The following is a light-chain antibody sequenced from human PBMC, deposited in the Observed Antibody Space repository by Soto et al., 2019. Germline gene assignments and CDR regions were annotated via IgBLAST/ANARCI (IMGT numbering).Light chain of an antibody. Sequence: DIQMTQSPSTLSASVGDRVTITCRASQSISSWLAWYQQKPGKAPKLLIYDASSLESGVPSRFSGSGSGTEFTRTISSLQPDDFATYYCQQYNSYHTFGQGTKLEIK. CDR2: DAS. V-gene: IGKV1-5*01. J-gene: IGKJ2*01. CDR1: QSISSW. CDR3: QQYNSYHT.